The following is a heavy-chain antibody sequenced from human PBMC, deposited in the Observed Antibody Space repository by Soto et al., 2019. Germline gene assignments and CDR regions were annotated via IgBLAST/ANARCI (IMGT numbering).Heavy chain of an antibody. CDR2: VKSKNDGGTT. V-gene: IGHV3-15*07. Sequence: GGSLRLSCAASGFTFSNAWINWVRQAPGKGLEWVGRVKSKNDGGTTDLAAPVKGRFAISRDDSKNTLYLQMNSLRAEDTVLYYCARVRNIGPDSSGYYQYWGQGTLVTVSS. J-gene: IGHJ4*02. CDR3: ARVRNIGPDSSGYYQY. D-gene: IGHD3-22*01. CDR1: GFTFSNAW.